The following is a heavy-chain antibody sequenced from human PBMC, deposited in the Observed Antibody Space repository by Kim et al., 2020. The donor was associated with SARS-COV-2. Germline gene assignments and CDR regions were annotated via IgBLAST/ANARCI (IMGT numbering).Heavy chain of an antibody. Sequence: ASVKVSCKPSGYTFSSYAMNWMRQAPGQGLEWMGWINTITGNPTYAQGFTGRFVFSLDTSVSTAYLQISSLKAEDTAIYYCARSNSIDFWGQGTLVSVSS. V-gene: IGHV7-4-1*02. J-gene: IGHJ4*02. CDR3: ARSNSIDF. CDR1: GYTFSSYA. D-gene: IGHD2-21*01. CDR2: INTITGNP.